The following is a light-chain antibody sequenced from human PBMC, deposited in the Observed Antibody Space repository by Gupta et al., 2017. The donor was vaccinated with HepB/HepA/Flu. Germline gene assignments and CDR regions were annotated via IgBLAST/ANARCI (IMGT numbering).Light chain of an antibody. Sequence: SLDLTQDPAVSVALGQTVRNPCQGDSLRSYYANWYQKKPGQAPVLVIYGKNNRPSGIPDLFSGSDSGNTASLTITGAQAEDEADCYCNSRYSSSNHVVVFGGGTKLTVL. CDR2: GKN. CDR1: SLRSYY. CDR3: NSRYSSSNHVVV. V-gene: IGLV3-19*01. J-gene: IGLJ2*01.